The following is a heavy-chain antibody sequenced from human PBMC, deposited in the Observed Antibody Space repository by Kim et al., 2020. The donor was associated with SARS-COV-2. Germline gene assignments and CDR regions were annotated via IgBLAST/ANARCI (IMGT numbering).Heavy chain of an antibody. CDR2: IKSKTDGGTT. D-gene: IGHD3-10*01. J-gene: IGHJ5*02. Sequence: GGSLRLSCAASGFTFSNAWMSWVRQAPGKGLEWVGRIKSKTDGGTTDYAAPVKGRFTISRDDSQNTLYLQMNSLKTEDTAVCYCTTSPVRHAFDPWGQGTLVTVSS. V-gene: IGHV3-15*01. CDR3: TTSPVRHAFDP. CDR1: GFTFSNAW.